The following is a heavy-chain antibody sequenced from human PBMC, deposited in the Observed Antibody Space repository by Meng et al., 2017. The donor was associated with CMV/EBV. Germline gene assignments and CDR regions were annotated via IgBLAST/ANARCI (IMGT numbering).Heavy chain of an antibody. D-gene: IGHD2-2*01. CDR1: GFTFSSYS. CDR2: ISSSSSTI. V-gene: IGHV3-48*04. J-gene: IGHJ6*02. Sequence: ETLSLTCAASGFTFSSYSMNWVRQAPGKGLEWVSYISSSSSTIYYADSVKGRFTISRDNAKNSLYLQMNSLRAGDTAVYYCARGDIVVVPAASYYGMDVWGQGTTVTVSS. CDR3: ARGDIVVVPAASYYGMDV.